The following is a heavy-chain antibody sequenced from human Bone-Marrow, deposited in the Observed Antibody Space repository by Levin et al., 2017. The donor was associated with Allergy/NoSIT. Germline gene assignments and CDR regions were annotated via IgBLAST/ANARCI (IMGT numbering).Heavy chain of an antibody. CDR1: GYSFGNYA. D-gene: IGHD4-17*01. V-gene: IGHV3-30-3*01. CDR2: TSHDGGNT. Sequence: GESLKISCAGSGYSFGNYAMHWIRQAPGKGLDWVAVTSHDGGNTNYADSVKGRFTVSRDNSKSTLYLQMNGLRTDDTAVYYCARVGYGDYLEFWGQGTLVIVSS. J-gene: IGHJ4*02. CDR3: ARVGYGDYLEF.